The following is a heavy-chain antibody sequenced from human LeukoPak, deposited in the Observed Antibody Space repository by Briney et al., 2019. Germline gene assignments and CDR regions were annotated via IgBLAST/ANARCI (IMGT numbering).Heavy chain of an antibody. CDR3: ARGRWSMGIAARRVFDY. Sequence: GGSLRLSCAASGFTFSSYAMSWVRQAPGKGLEWVSAISGSGGSTYYADSVKGRFTISRDNSKNTLYLQMNSLRAEDTAVYYCARGRWSMGIAARRVFDYWGQGTLVTVSS. CDR1: GFTFSSYA. J-gene: IGHJ4*02. D-gene: IGHD6-6*01. V-gene: IGHV3-23*01. CDR2: ISGSGGST.